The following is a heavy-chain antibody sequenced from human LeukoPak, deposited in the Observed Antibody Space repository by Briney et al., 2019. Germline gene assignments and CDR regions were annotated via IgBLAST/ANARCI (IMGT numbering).Heavy chain of an antibody. CDR1: GYTLTELS. Sequence: ASVKVSRKVSGYTLTELSMHWVRQAPGKGLEWMGGFDPEDGETIYEQKFQGRVTMTEDTSTDTAYMELSSLRSEDTAVYYCATGEITFGGVIATDYWGQGTLVTVSS. CDR3: ATGEITFGGVIATDY. D-gene: IGHD3-16*02. CDR2: FDPEDGET. J-gene: IGHJ4*02. V-gene: IGHV1-24*01.